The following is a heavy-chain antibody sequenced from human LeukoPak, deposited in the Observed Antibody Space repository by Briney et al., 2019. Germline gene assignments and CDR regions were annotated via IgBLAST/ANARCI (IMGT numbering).Heavy chain of an antibody. D-gene: IGHD3-10*01. CDR2: MNPNSGNT. V-gene: IGHV1-8*01. CDR3: ARSRGYYYDMDV. J-gene: IGHJ6*03. CDR1: GYTFTSYD. Sequence: ASVKVSCKASGYTFTSYDINWVRQATGQGLEWMGWMNPNSGNTGYAQKFQGRVTMTRNTSISTAYMELSSLRSEDTAVYYCARSRGYYYDMDVWGKGTTVTVSS.